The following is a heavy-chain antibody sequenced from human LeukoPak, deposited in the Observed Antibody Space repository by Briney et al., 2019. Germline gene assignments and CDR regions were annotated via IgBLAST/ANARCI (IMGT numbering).Heavy chain of an antibody. CDR1: GASITTGSPY. CDR3: ARGTTYYERNGVFDP. V-gene: IGHV4-31*03. CDR2: IHYRGST. J-gene: IGHJ5*02. D-gene: IGHD3-22*01. Sequence: SETLSLTCTVSGASITTGSPYWVWIRQLPGQGLEFIGYIHYRGSTFYNPSLATRVTISLDASRDQFSLTLTSMTAADTAVYYCARGTTYYERNGVFDPWGQGTLVTVSS.